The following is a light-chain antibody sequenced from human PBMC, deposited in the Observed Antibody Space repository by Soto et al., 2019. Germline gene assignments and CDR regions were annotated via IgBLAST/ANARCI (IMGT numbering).Light chain of an antibody. V-gene: IGLV2-23*02. J-gene: IGLJ1*01. Sequence: SVLTQTSSVSGSPGQSITISDPGTNRDVGSYNLVSWYQQHPGKAPKLMIYEVSKRPSGFSNRFSGSKSGNTASLTISGLQAEDEADYYCSSYAGSSTYVFGTGTKVTIL. CDR3: SSYAGSSTYV. CDR2: EVS. CDR1: NRDVGSYNL.